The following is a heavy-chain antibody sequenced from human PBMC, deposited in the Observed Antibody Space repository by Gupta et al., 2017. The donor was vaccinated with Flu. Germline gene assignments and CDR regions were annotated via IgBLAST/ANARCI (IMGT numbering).Heavy chain of an antibody. CDR3: AKPEPSGAYGAFDS. CDR2: ISASGGST. D-gene: IGHD1-26*01. V-gene: IGHV3-23*01. J-gene: IGHJ4*02. Sequence: QAPGKGLEWVSVISASGGSTYYADSVRGRSTISRDSSKNTLYLEMNSLRAEDTAVYYCAKPEPSGAYGAFDSWGQGTLVTVSS.